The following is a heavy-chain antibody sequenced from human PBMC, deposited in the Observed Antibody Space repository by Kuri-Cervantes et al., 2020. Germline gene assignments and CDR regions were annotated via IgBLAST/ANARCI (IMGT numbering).Heavy chain of an antibody. J-gene: IGHJ4*02. V-gene: IGHV3-30-3*01. CDR3: ASSDYDILTGSNFDY. Sequence: GESLKISCAASGFTFSSYAMHWVRQAPGKGLEWVAVISYDGSNKYYADSVKGRFTISRDNSKNTLYLKMNSLRAEDTAVYYCASSDYDILTGSNFDYWGQGTLVTVSS. CDR1: GFTFSSYA. CDR2: ISYDGSNK. D-gene: IGHD3-9*01.